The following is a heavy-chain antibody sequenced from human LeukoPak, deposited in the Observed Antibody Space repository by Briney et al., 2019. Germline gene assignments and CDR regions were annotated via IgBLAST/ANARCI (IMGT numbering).Heavy chain of an antibody. CDR3: ARGENNYGYYYFDY. CDR2: ISRSSNYI. J-gene: IGHJ4*02. Sequence: PGGSLRLSCAASGFTFSSSSMNWVRQAPGKGLEWVSSISRSSNYIYYADSVKGRFTISRDNAKNSLYLQIHSLRAEDTSVYYCARGENNYGYYYFDYWGQGTLVTVSS. CDR1: GFTFSSSS. D-gene: IGHD5-24*01. V-gene: IGHV3-21*01.